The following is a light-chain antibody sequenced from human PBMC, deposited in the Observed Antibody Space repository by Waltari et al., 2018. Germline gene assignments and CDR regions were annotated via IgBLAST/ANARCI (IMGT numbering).Light chain of an antibody. Sequence: QSVLTQPPSVSGNPGQRITSPCSGSSSNSGSHNVYWYQQVPGTAPRLLIYWNNQRPSGVPNRFSGSKSGTSASLAISGLRSEDEADYYCAAWDDSLSWVFGGGTHLTVL. V-gene: IGLV1-47*01. CDR2: WNN. J-gene: IGLJ3*02. CDR1: SSNSGSHN. CDR3: AAWDDSLSWV.